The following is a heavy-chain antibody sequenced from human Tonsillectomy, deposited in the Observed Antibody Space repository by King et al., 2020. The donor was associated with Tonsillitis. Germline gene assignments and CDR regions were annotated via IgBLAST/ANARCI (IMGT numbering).Heavy chain of an antibody. CDR1: GYTFIGYD. V-gene: IGHV1-2*02. Sequence: QLVQSGAEVKKPGASVKVSCKASGYTFIGYDIHWVRQAPGQGLEWMGWINPNSGGTKYAQQFQGRVTMTRDTSISTAYMELSRLKSDDTAVYYCARVLIAAAGLYYYGIDVWGQGTPVTVSS. CDR2: INPNSGGT. D-gene: IGHD6-13*01. CDR3: ARVLIAAAGLYYYGIDV. J-gene: IGHJ6*02.